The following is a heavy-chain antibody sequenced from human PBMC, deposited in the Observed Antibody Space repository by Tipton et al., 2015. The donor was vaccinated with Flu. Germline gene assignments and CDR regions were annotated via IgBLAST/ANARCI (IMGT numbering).Heavy chain of an antibody. Sequence: TLSLTCTVSGGSISSSSHYWGWIRRPPGKGLEWIGRIYHSGSTYYNPSLKSRVTISVDTSKNQFSLKLGSVTAGDTAVYYCARRDCAGGICYSRFYDAF. V-gene: IGHV4-39*07. CDR3: ARRDCAGGICYSRFYDAF. CDR2: IYHSGST. J-gene: IGHJ3*01. CDR1: GGSISSSSHY. D-gene: IGHD2-8*02.